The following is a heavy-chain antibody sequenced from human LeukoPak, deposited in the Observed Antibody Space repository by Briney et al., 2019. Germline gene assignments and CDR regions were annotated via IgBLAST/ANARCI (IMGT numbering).Heavy chain of an antibody. J-gene: IGHJ5*02. CDR2: IYPGDSDT. Sequence: HGESLKISCKGSGYSFTSYWIGWVRQMPGKGLEWMGIIYPGDSDTRYSPSFQGPVTISADKSISTAYLQWSSLKASDTAMYYCARHQQWPLYNWFDPWGQGTLVTVSS. D-gene: IGHD6-19*01. CDR1: GYSFTSYW. V-gene: IGHV5-51*01. CDR3: ARHQQWPLYNWFDP.